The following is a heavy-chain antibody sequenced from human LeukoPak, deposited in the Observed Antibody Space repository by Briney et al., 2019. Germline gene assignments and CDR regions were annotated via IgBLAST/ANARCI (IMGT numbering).Heavy chain of an antibody. CDR1: GGSFSGYY. CDR3: ARQGAVLYYFDY. V-gene: IGHV4-34*01. J-gene: IGHJ4*02. Sequence: PSETLSLTCAVYGGSFSGYYWSWIRQSPGKGLEWIGSMYYSGTTNYKPSLQSRVTISVDTSKNQFSLKLSSVTAADTAVYYCARQGAVLYYFDYWGQGTLVTVSS. CDR2: MYYSGTT.